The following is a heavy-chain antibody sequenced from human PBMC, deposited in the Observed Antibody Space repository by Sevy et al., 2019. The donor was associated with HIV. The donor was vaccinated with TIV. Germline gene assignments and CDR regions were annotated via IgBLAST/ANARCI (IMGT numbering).Heavy chain of an antibody. Sequence: GGSLRLSCAASGFTFSSYAMHWVRQAPGKGLEWVAVISYDGSNKYYADSVKGRFTISRDNSKNTLYLQMNSLRAEDTALYYCARGTYYYDSSGYYYEVHDAFDIWGQGTMVTVSS. J-gene: IGHJ3*02. V-gene: IGHV3-30-3*01. CDR3: ARGTYYYDSSGYYYEVHDAFDI. D-gene: IGHD3-22*01. CDR1: GFTFSSYA. CDR2: ISYDGSNK.